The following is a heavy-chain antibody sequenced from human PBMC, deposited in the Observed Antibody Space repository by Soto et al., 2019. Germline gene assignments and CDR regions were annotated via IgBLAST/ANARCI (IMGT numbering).Heavy chain of an antibody. V-gene: IGHV1-69*06. Sequence: GASVKVSCKASGGTFSSYAISWVRQAPGQGLEWMGGIIPIFGTANYAQKFQGRVTITADKSTSTAYMELSSPRSEDTAVYYCARALGGYDWDYYYGMDVWGQGTTVTVSS. D-gene: IGHD5-12*01. CDR2: IIPIFGTA. CDR3: ARALGGYDWDYYYGMDV. CDR1: GGTFSSYA. J-gene: IGHJ6*02.